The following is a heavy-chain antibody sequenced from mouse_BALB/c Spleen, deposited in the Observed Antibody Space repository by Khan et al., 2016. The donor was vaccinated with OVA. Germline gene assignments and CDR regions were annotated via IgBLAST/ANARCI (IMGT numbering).Heavy chain of an antibody. Sequence: QMQLEESGAELARPGASVKLSCKASGYTFTDYNINWVKQRTGQGLEWIGEIYPGSNNTYYNEKFKGKATLTADKSSSTAYMQLSSLTSEDSAVYFGAREGGAWFPYWGQGTLVTVSA. J-gene: IGHJ3*01. CDR3: AREGGAWFPY. V-gene: IGHV1-77*01. CDR1: GYTFTDYN. CDR2: IYPGSNNT.